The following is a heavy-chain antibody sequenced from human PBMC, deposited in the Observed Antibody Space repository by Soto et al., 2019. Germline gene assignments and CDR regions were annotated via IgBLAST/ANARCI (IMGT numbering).Heavy chain of an antibody. CDR1: GFTFSDSA. J-gene: IGHJ4*02. CDR2: IRSKANDYAI. CDR3: VRHVGETYFDY. D-gene: IGHD2-21*01. V-gene: IGHV3-73*01. Sequence: GGSLRLSCAASGFTFSDSAIQWVRQASGKGLEWVGRIRSKANDYAIAYAASVKGRFTISRDDSKNTAYLQMNSLKTEDTAVYYCVRHVGETYFDYWGQGT.